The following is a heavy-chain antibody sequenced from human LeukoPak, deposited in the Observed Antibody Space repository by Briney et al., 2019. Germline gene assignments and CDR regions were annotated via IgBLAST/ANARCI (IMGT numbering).Heavy chain of an antibody. CDR2: TYYRGNT. CDR1: GGSISSSGYY. V-gene: IGHV4-39*01. D-gene: IGHD1-26*01. Sequence: SETLSLTCTVSGGSISSSGYYWGWIRQPPGKGLEWIGSTYYRGNTYYNPSLNSRVTISVDTSKNQFSLNLSSVTAADTAVYYCARLRSGSYHAFDIWGQGTMVTVSS. J-gene: IGHJ3*02. CDR3: ARLRSGSYHAFDI.